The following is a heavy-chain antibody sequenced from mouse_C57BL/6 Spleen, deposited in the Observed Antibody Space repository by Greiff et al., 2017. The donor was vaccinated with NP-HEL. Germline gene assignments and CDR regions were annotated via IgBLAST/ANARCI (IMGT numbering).Heavy chain of an antibody. CDR2: ISYSGST. D-gene: IGHD1-1*01. V-gene: IGHV3-8*01. Sequence: EVKLMESGPGLAKPSQTLSLTCSVTGYSITSDYWNWIRKFPGNKLEYMGYISYSGSTYYNPSLKSRISITRDTSKNQYYLQLNSVTTEDTATYYCAINYYGSSRWYFDVWGTGTTVTVSS. J-gene: IGHJ1*03. CDR1: GYSITSDY. CDR3: AINYYGSSRWYFDV.